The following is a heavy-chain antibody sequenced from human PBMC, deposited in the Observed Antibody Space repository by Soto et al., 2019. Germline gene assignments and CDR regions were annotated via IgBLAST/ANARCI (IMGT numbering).Heavy chain of an antibody. J-gene: IGHJ4*02. CDR3: ARTRLNRDFWSGYQY. CDR1: GGSISSYY. Sequence: SETLSLTCTVSGGSISSYYCNWIRQPPGKELEWIGYIYYSGTTNYNPSLKSRVTISVDASKNQFSLILSSVTAADTAVYYCARTRLNRDFWSGYQYWGQGTLVTVSS. V-gene: IGHV4-59*01. D-gene: IGHD3-3*01. CDR2: IYYSGTT.